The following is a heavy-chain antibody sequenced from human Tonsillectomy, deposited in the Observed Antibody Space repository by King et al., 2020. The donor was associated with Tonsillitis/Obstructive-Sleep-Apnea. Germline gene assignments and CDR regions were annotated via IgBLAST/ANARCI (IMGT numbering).Heavy chain of an antibody. J-gene: IGHJ5*02. CDR3: ARHRGYCSSTSCKYNWFDP. Sequence: LQLQESGPGLVKPSETLSLTCTVSGGSISSSSYYWGWIRQPPGKGLEWIGSIYYSGRTYQNPSLKSRVTISADTSKNQFSLKLNSVTAADTAVYYCARHRGYCSSTSCKYNWFDPWGQGTLVTVSS. V-gene: IGHV4-39*01. D-gene: IGHD2-2*01. CDR2: IYYSGRT. CDR1: GGSISSSSYY.